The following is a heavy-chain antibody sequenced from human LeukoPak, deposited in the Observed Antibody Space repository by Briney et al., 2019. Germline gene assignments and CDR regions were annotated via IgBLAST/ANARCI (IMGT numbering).Heavy chain of an antibody. J-gene: IGHJ4*02. Sequence: ASVKVSCKASGYTFTSYYMHWVRQAPGQGLEWMGWINPNSGGTNYAQKFQGRVTMTRDTSISTAYMELSRLRSDDTAVYYCARPRSKVGATSFAGYWGQGTMVTVSS. V-gene: IGHV1-2*02. D-gene: IGHD1-26*01. CDR3: ARPRSKVGATSFAGY. CDR1: GYTFTSYY. CDR2: INPNSGGT.